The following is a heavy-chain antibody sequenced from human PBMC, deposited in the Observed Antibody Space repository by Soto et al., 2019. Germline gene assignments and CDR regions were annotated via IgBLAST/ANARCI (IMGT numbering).Heavy chain of an antibody. J-gene: IGHJ3*02. CDR3: ARGGSNDWQVAFDI. CDR1: GGSFSTYY. Sequence: SETLSLTCVVSGGSFSTYYYNWIRQSPGKGLEWIGEINHSGNNNYSPSLKSRATMSLDTSKNQFSLKLTSVTAADTAVYYCARGGSNDWQVAFDIWGQGTMVTVSS. D-gene: IGHD3-9*01. V-gene: IGHV4-34*01. CDR2: INHSGNN.